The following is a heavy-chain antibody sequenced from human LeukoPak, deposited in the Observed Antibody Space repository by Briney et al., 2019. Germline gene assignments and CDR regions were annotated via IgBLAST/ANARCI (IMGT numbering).Heavy chain of an antibody. J-gene: IGHJ4*02. V-gene: IGHV4-34*01. D-gene: IGHD5-12*01. CDR1: GGSFSGYY. CDR3: ARSSGHVFDY. Sequence: PSETLSLTCAVYGGSFSGYYWSWIRQPPGKGLEWIGEINHSGSTNYNPSLKSRVTISVDTSKNQFSLKLSSVTAADTAVYYCARSSGHVFDYWGQGTLVTVSS. CDR2: INHSGST.